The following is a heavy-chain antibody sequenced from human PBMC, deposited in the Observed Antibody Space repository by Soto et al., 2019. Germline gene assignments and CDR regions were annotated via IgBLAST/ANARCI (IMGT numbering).Heavy chain of an antibody. V-gene: IGHV3-7*01. CDR3: ARLSYGQFRYFDT. CDR2: IKQDGSDR. CDR1: YFTFGDYW. J-gene: IGHJ1*01. D-gene: IGHD3-9*01. Sequence: VGSLRLSGAVPYFTFGDYWMSWIRQAPGQGLEWISNIKQDGSDRNYADSVKGRFSISRDNADNSIHLQMNSLRAEDTAVFYCARLSYGQFRYFDTWGQGTLVTVSS.